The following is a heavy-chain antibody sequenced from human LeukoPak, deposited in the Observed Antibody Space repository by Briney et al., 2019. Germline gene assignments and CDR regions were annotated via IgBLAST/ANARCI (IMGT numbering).Heavy chain of an antibody. CDR2: ISAYNGNT. CDR1: GYTFTSYG. D-gene: IGHD2-21*02. J-gene: IGHJ4*02. CDR3: ARDRRVVVTAIHYFDY. V-gene: IGHV1-18*01. Sequence: ASVKVSCKATGYTFTSYGISWVRQAPGQGLEWMGWISAYNGNTNYAQKLQGRVTMTTDTSTSTAYMELRSLRSDDTAVYYCARDRRVVVTAIHYFDYWGQGTLVTVSS.